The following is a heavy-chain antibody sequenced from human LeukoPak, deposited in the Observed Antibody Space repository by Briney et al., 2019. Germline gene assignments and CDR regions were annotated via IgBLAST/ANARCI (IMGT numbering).Heavy chain of an antibody. Sequence: GGSLRLSCAVSGFTFDDYTLHCVRQASGKGLECVSLISWDGGSTYYADSVKGRFTISRDNSKTSLYLQMNSLRTEDTALYYCAKDRLYGALDYWGQGTLVTVSS. J-gene: IGHJ4*02. CDR1: GFTFDDYT. CDR3: AKDRLYGALDY. V-gene: IGHV3-43*01. D-gene: IGHD3-16*01. CDR2: ISWDGGST.